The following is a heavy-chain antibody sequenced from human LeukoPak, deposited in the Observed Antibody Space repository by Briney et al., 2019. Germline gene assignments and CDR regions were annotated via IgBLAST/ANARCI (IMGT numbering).Heavy chain of an antibody. J-gene: IGHJ4*02. D-gene: IGHD3-16*01. CDR1: GFTFSSYW. CDR3: ARDSCYDFDY. CDR2: INSDGSST. Sequence: PGGSLRLSCAASGFTFSSYWMHWVRQAPGKGLGWVSRINSDGSSTSYADSVTGRFTISRDNAKNTLYLQMNSLRADDTAVYYCARDSCYDFDYWGQGTLVTVSS. V-gene: IGHV3-74*01.